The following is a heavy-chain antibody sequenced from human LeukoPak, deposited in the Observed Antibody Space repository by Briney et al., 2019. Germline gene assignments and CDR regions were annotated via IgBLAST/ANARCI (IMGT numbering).Heavy chain of an antibody. D-gene: IGHD4-17*01. V-gene: IGHV4-34*01. J-gene: IGHJ4*02. Sequence: SETLSLTCAVYGGAFSGYYWSWIRQPPGKGLEWIGEINHSGSTNYNPSLKSRVAISVDTSKNQFSLKLSSVTAADTAVYYCARISELMTTVTYFDYWGQGTLVTVSS. CDR1: GGAFSGYY. CDR2: INHSGST. CDR3: ARISELMTTVTYFDY.